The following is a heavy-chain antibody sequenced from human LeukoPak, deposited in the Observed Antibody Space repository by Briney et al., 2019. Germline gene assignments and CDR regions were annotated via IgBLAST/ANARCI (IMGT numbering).Heavy chain of an antibody. J-gene: IGHJ4*02. CDR2: IYYSGTT. Sequence: SETLSLTCTVSGGSISSSSYYWGWDRQPPGEGLEWIGSIYYSGTTYYNPSLKSRVTISVDTSQNQFSLKLSSVTAADTAVYYCASSLRSDDYWGQGTLVTVSS. V-gene: IGHV4-39*01. CDR3: ASSLRSDDY. CDR1: GGSISSSSYY. D-gene: IGHD4-17*01.